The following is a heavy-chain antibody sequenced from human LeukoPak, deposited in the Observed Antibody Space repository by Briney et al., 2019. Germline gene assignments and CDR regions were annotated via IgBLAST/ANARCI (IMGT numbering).Heavy chain of an antibody. CDR2: INPNSGGT. CDR1: GYTFTGYY. D-gene: IGHD6-19*01. J-gene: IGHJ5*02. CDR3: ARVYFASSYSSGWSFDP. V-gene: IGHV1-2*06. Sequence: GASVKVSCKASGYTFTGYYMHWVRQAPGQGLEWMGRINPNSGGTNYAQKFQGRVTMTRDTSISTAYMELSRLRSDDTAVYYCARVYFASSYSSGWSFDPWGQGTLVTVSS.